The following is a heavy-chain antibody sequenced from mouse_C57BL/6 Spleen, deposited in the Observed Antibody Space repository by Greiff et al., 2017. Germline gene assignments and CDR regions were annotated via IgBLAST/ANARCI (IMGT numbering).Heavy chain of an antibody. CDR2: IYPGDGDT. Sequence: QVQLQQSGPELVKPGASVKISCKASGYAFSSSWMNWVKQRPGKGLEWIGRIYPGDGDTNYNGKFKGKATLTADKSSSTAYMQRSSLTSEDSAVYFCARSEGNPYFDYWGQGTTLTVSS. J-gene: IGHJ2*01. D-gene: IGHD2-1*01. CDR3: ARSEGNPYFDY. V-gene: IGHV1-82*01. CDR1: GYAFSSSW.